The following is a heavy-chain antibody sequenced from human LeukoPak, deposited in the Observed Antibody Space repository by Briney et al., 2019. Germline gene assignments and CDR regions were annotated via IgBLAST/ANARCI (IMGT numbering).Heavy chain of an antibody. Sequence: SETLSLTCTVSGGSISSGSYYWSWIRQPAGKGLEWIGRIYTSGSTNYNPSLKSRVTISVDTSKNQFSLKLSSVTAADTAVYYCATTGYSYGGEDYYYYYMDVWGKGTTVTVSS. CDR3: ATTGYSYGGEDYYYYYMDV. V-gene: IGHV4-61*02. CDR2: IYTSGST. J-gene: IGHJ6*03. CDR1: GGSISSGSYY. D-gene: IGHD5-18*01.